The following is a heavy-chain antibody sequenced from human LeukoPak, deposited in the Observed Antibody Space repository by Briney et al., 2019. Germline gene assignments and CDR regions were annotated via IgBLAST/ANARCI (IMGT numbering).Heavy chain of an antibody. Sequence: PSQTLSLTCTVSGGSISSGSYYWSWIRQPAGKGLEWIGRIYTSGSTNYNPSLKSRVTISVDTSKNQFSLKLSSVTAADTAVYYCARRLKALTIFGVVNWFDPWGQGTLVTVSS. J-gene: IGHJ5*02. D-gene: IGHD3-3*01. CDR3: ARRLKALTIFGVVNWFDP. CDR1: GGSISSGSYY. CDR2: IYTSGST. V-gene: IGHV4-61*02.